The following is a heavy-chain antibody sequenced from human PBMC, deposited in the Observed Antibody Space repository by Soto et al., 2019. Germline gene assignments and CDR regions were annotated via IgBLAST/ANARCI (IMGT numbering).Heavy chain of an antibody. CDR2: IHYSGST. D-gene: IGHD2-2*01. V-gene: IGHV4-59*01. J-gene: IGHJ4*02. CDR1: GGSISSSY. Sequence: SETLSLTCTVSGGSISSSYWNWIRQPPGKGLEWIGYIHYSGSTNYNPSLKSRVTISVDMSKNQFSLKLSSVTAADTAVYYCARGFCSSASCAAHFENWGQGTLVTVSS. CDR3: ARGFCSSASCAAHFEN.